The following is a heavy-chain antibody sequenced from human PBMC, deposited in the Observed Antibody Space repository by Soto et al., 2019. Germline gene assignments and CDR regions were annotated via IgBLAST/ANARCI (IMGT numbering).Heavy chain of an antibody. CDR1: GYTFTSYG. D-gene: IGHD1-26*01. CDR3: ARDRGSYALDY. CDR2: ISADNGNT. V-gene: IGHV1-18*01. J-gene: IGHJ4*02. Sequence: QVQLVQSGAEVKKPGASVKVSCKASGYTFTSYGISWVRQAPGQGLEWMGWISADNGNTNYAQKLQGRVTMTTDTSTSAAAMELRSLRSDDTAVYYRARDRGSYALDYWGQGTLVTVSS.